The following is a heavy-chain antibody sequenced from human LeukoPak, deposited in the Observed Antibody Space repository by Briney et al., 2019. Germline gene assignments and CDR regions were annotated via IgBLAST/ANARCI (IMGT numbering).Heavy chain of an antibody. CDR3: ASAASRRDGYNYDFDY. CDR2: INSDGSST. V-gene: IGHV3-74*01. Sequence: QPGGSLRLSCAASGFTLSSYWMHCVRHAPGKGLEWVSRINSDGSSTSYADSVKGRFTISRDNAKNTLYLPMNSLRAEDTAVYYCASAASRRDGYNYDFDYWGQGTLVTVSS. CDR1: GFTLSSYW. D-gene: IGHD5-24*01. J-gene: IGHJ4*02.